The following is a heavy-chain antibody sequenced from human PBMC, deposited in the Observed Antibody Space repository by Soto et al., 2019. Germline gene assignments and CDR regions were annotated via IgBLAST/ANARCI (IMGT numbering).Heavy chain of an antibody. CDR1: GFTFSDYY. V-gene: IGHV3-11*01. CDR2: ISSSGSTI. Sequence: QVQLVESGGGLVKPGGSLRLSCAASGFTFSDYYMSWIRQAPGKGLEWVSYISSSGSTIYYADSVKGRFTISMANAKNSLYLQMNSQSAENTAVYYCARGVDVTTDHSYYMDVLGKGTTVTVSS. J-gene: IGHJ6*03. CDR3: ARGVDVTTDHSYYMDV. D-gene: IGHD1-1*01.